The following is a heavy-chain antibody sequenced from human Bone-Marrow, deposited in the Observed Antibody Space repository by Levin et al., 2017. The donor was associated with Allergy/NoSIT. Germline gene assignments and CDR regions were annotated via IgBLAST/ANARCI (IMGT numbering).Heavy chain of an antibody. Sequence: SETLSLTCTVSGGSISSSSYYWGWIRQPPGKGLEWIGSIYYSGSTYYNPSLKSRVTISVDTSKNQFSLKLSSVTAADTAVYYCARVTIFGVVSYPGDVWGQGTTVTVSS. V-gene: IGHV4-39*01. D-gene: IGHD3-3*01. CDR2: IYYSGST. J-gene: IGHJ6*02. CDR1: GGSISSSSYY. CDR3: ARVTIFGVVSYPGDV.